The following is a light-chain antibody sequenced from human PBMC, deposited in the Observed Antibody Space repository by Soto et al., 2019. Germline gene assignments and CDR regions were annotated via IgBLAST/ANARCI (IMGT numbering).Light chain of an antibody. Sequence: QSVLTQPASVSGSPGQSITISCTGTSRDVGSYNLVSWYQQHPGKAPKLMIYEVSKRPSGVSNRFSGSRSGNTASLTISGLQAEDEADYYCCSYAGSSTVLVFGGGTKLTVL. CDR1: SRDVGSYNL. V-gene: IGLV2-23*02. J-gene: IGLJ2*01. CDR2: EVS. CDR3: CSYAGSSTVLV.